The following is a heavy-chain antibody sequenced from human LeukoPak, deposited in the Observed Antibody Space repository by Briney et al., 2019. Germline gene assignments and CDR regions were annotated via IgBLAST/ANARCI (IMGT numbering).Heavy chain of an antibody. J-gene: IGHJ4*02. V-gene: IGHV3-9*01. Sequence: SLRLSCAASGFTFNDYAMHWVRQAPGKGLEWVSGISWNSGSIGYADSVKGRFTISRDNAKNSLFLQMNSLRAEDTALYYCAKGRRISLINHFNFWGQGTLVTVSS. CDR1: GFTFNDYA. D-gene: IGHD3-10*01. CDR3: AKGRRISLINHFNF. CDR2: ISWNSGSI.